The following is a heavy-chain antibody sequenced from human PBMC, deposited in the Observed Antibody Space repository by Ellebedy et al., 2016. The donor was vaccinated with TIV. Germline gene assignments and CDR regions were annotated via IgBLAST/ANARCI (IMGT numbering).Heavy chain of an antibody. CDR1: GGSISSYY. CDR2: IYYSGST. Sequence: SETLSLTCVVSGGSISSYYWSWIRQPPGKGLEWIGYIYYSGSTNYNPSLKSRVTISVDTSKNQFSLKLSSVTAADTAVYYCARVTDTAMATLDYWGQGTLVTVSS. CDR3: ARVTDTAMATLDY. V-gene: IGHV4-59*08. J-gene: IGHJ4*02. D-gene: IGHD5-18*01.